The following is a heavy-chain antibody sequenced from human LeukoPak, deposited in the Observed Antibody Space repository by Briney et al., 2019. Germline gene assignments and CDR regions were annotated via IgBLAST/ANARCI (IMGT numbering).Heavy chain of an antibody. D-gene: IGHD2-15*01. CDR1: GYSFTSYW. J-gene: IGHJ4*02. Sequence: GESLKISCKGSGYSFTSYWIGWVRQMPGKGLEWMGIIYPGDSDTRYSPSFQGQVTISADKSISTAYLQWSSLKASDAAMYYCAKGYCSGGSCYYFDYWGQGTLVTVSS. CDR3: AKGYCSGGSCYYFDY. V-gene: IGHV5-51*01. CDR2: IYPGDSDT.